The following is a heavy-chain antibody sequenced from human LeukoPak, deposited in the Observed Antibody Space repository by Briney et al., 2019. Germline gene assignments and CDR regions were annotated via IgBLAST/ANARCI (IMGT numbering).Heavy chain of an antibody. CDR1: GFTFTTYA. D-gene: IGHD1-26*01. Sequence: PGGSLRLSCAASGFTFTTYAMSWVRQAPGKGLEGVSSITGSGDSTYYAASVKGRFTISRDNSKNTLYLQMNSLRAEDTAVYHCARDGGSYLQPTDYWGQGTLVTVSS. V-gene: IGHV3-23*01. J-gene: IGHJ4*02. CDR3: ARDGGSYLQPTDY. CDR2: ITGSGDST.